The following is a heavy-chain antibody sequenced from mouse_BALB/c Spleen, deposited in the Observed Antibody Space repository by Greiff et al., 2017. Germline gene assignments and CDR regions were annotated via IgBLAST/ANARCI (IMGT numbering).Heavy chain of an antibody. D-gene: IGHD1-1*01. Sequence: QVQLQQSGAELAKPGASVKMSCKASGYTFTSYWMHWVKQRPGQGLEWIGYINPSTGYTEYNQKFKDKATLTADKSSSTAYIQLSSLTSEDSAVYYCARSIYYYGSSYGGNYAMDYWGQGTSVTVSS. CDR2: INPSTGYT. J-gene: IGHJ4*01. CDR1: GYTFTSYW. CDR3: ARSIYYYGSSYGGNYAMDY. V-gene: IGHV1-7*01.